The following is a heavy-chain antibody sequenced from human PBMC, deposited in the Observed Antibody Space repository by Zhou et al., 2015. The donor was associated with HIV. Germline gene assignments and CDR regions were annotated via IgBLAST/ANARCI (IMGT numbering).Heavy chain of an antibody. D-gene: IGHD3-10*01. V-gene: IGHV1-69*01. J-gene: IGHJ4*02. CDR1: GGTFSSYA. CDR2: IIPIFGTA. CDR3: ARAPLRPMVRGVINPFDY. Sequence: QVQLVQSGAEVKKPGSSVKVSCKASGGTFSSYAISWVRQAPGQGLEWMGGIIPIFGTANYAQKFQGRVTITADESTSTAYMELSSLRSEDTAVYYCARAPLRPMVRGVINPFDYWGQGTLVTVSS.